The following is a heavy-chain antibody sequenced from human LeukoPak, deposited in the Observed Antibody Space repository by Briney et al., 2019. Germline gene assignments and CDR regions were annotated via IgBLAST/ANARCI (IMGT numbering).Heavy chain of an antibody. CDR3: AKNGEPHYYMDV. Sequence: GGSLRLSCAASGFTFSNYAMNWVRQAPEKGLEWVSTIHGGGDVTYYADSAKGRFTSSRDYSKRTVYLQMNSLRAEDTAVYYCAKNGEPHYYMDVLGKGTTVTVSS. J-gene: IGHJ6*03. CDR2: IHGGGDVT. D-gene: IGHD1-14*01. CDR1: GFTFSNYA. V-gene: IGHV3-23*01.